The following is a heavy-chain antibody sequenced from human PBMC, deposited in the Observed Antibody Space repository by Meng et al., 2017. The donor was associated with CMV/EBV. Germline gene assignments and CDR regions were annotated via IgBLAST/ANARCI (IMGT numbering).Heavy chain of an antibody. CDR2: IYTSGST. Sequence: QLRLQWVGAGLVKPSATLSLNFPVSGGAYSSSYWGWSRQRAGKGLECIGRIYTSGSTNYNPYLKSRVTMSVDTSKTQFSLKLSSVTAADTAVYYCARDLMNCSSTSCANWFDPWGQGTLVTVSS. CDR1: GGAYSSSY. D-gene: IGHD2-2*01. V-gene: IGHV4-4*07. J-gene: IGHJ5*02. CDR3: ARDLMNCSSTSCANWFDP.